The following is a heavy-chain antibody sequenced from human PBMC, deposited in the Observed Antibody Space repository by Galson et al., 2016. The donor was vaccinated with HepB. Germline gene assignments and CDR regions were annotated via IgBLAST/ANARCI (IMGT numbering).Heavy chain of an antibody. CDR1: GFTFSNYV. CDR3: AKAFTTADNFYQFGMDV. CDR2: IGGPGRSK. J-gene: IGHJ6*04. D-gene: IGHD1-1*01. V-gene: IGHV3-23*01. Sequence: SLRLSCAASGFTFSNYVMTWVRQSPGKGLEWVSRIGGPGRSKDYADSVNGRFTIFRDNSKNTLYLQIDSLRSEDTAVYYCAKAFTTADNFYQFGMDVWGKGTTVTVSS.